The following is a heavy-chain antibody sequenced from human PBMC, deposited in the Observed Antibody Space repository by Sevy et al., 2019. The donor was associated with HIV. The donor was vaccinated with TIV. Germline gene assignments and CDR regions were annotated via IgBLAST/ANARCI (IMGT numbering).Heavy chain of an antibody. CDR2: ISGSGGSGDKT. Sequence: GGSLRLSCAASGFTFSSYAMNWVRQAPGKGLEWVSGISGSGGSGDKTNYADSVKDRFTISRDNFKNTLYLHMSSLRAEDTAVYYCARGKSGYGYALNYWGQGTLVTVSS. CDR3: ARGKSGYGYALNY. D-gene: IGHD5-18*01. CDR1: GFTFSSYA. J-gene: IGHJ4*02. V-gene: IGHV3-23*01.